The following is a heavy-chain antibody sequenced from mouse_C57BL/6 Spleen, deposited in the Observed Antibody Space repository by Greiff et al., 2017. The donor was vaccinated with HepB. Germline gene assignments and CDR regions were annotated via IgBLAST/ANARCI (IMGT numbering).Heavy chain of an antibody. D-gene: IGHD1-1*01. CDR1: GYAFSSSW. V-gene: IGHV1-82*01. Sequence: VQLQQSGPELVKPGASVKISCKASGYAFSSSWMNWVKQRPGKGLEWIGRIYPGDGDTNYNGNFKGKATLTADKSSSTAYMQLSSLTSEDSAVYFCARNPTTGVATNAMDYWGQGTSVTVSS. CDR3: ARNPTTGVATNAMDY. J-gene: IGHJ4*01. CDR2: IYPGDGDT.